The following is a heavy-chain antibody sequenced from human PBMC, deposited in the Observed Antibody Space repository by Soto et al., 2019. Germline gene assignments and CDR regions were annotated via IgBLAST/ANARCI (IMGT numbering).Heavy chain of an antibody. Sequence: PSETLSLTCTVSNGSIRGYYWSWIRLPPGKGLQWIGYVYHTGSGNNNPSLNSRVAISLDKARNQFSLNLSSVTAADTAIYYCARARANDFSNFVLHFFLDFWGTGTQVTVSS. D-gene: IGHD4-4*01. CDR3: ARARANDFSNFVLHFFLDF. J-gene: IGHJ4*02. CDR1: NGSIRGYY. V-gene: IGHV4-59*01. CDR2: VYHTGSG.